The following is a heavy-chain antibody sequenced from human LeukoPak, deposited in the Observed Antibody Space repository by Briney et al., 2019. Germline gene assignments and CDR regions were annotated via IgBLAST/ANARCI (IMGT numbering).Heavy chain of an antibody. Sequence: GGSLRLSCAASGFTFSSYAMSWVRQAQGKGLEWVSGISGSGGSTYYADSVKGRFTISRDNSKNTLYLQMNSLRAEDTAVYYCAKDRTYSSSSCFDYWGQGTLVTVSS. J-gene: IGHJ4*02. V-gene: IGHV3-23*01. D-gene: IGHD6-6*01. CDR2: ISGSGGST. CDR1: GFTFSSYA. CDR3: AKDRTYSSSSCFDY.